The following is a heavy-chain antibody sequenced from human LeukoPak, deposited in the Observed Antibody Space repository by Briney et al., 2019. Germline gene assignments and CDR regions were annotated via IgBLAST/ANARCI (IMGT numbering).Heavy chain of an antibody. V-gene: IGHV4-38-2*02. D-gene: IGHD3-16*01. Sequence: SETLSLTCTVSGYSISSGYYWGWIRQPPGKGLEWIGSIYHSGSTYYNPSLKSRVTISVDTSKNQFSLKLSSVTAADTAVYYCAREGGPLAFDIWGQGTMVTVSS. CDR2: IYHSGST. CDR1: GYSISSGYY. CDR3: AREGGPLAFDI. J-gene: IGHJ3*02.